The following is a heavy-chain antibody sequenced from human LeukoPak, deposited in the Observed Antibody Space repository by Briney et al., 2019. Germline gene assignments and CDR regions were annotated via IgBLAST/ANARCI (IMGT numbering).Heavy chain of an antibody. CDR3: ARGYCSGGSCSQTNYFDY. D-gene: IGHD2-15*01. V-gene: IGHV3-7*01. CDR1: GFTFSRYW. CDR2: IRQDGSEK. J-gene: IGHJ4*02. Sequence: GGSLRLSCAASGFTFSRYWMSWVRQAPGKGLEWVANIRQDGSEKHYLDSVKGRITISRDNAKNSLYLQMNSLRVEDTAVYYCARGYCSGGSCSQTNYFDYWGQGTLVTVSS.